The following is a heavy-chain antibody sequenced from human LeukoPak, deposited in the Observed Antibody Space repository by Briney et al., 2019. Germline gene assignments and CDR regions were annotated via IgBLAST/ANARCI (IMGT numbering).Heavy chain of an antibody. J-gene: IGHJ4*02. CDR1: GGTFSSYT. CDR3: ASSPAVLTGYYSPFDD. Sequence: SVKVSCKASGGTFSSYTISWVRQAPGQGLEWMGRIIPILGIANYAQKFQGRVTITADKSTSTAYMELSSLRSEDTALYYCASSPAVLTGYYSPFDDWRQGTLVTVSS. CDR2: IIPILGIA. V-gene: IGHV1-69*02. D-gene: IGHD3-9*01.